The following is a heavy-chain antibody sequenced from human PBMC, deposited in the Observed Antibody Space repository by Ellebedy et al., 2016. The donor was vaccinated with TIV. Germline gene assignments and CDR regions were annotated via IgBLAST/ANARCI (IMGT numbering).Heavy chain of an antibody. J-gene: IGHJ4*02. D-gene: IGHD3-10*01. CDR1: GVSVNSANYY. CDR3: ARELAGVPGSRGLGY. CDR2: FYSSGST. V-gene: IGHV4-61*01. Sequence: MPSETLSLTCTVSGVSVNSANYYWAWIRQPPGKGLAWIGYFYSSGSTDYKPSLKSRVAISVDTSKNQFSLKLSAVTAADTAGYFCARELAGVPGSRGLGYWGQGTLFTVSS.